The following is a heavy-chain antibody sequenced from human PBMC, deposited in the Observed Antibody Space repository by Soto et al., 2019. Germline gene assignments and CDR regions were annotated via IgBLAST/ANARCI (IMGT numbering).Heavy chain of an antibody. Sequence: QLQLQESGPGLVRPSETLSLTCTVSGVSITNRSFYWDWIRQSPGKGLEWLGAIYYIGNFYYNPSLKSRLTLSMDPPQNQFSLKLDFVTAADTAVYFCASGTGDYHFIDQWGQGTLVTVSS. CDR3: ASGTGDYHFIDQ. V-gene: IGHV4-39*01. J-gene: IGHJ4*02. CDR2: IYYIGNF. CDR1: GVSITNRSFY. D-gene: IGHD4-17*01.